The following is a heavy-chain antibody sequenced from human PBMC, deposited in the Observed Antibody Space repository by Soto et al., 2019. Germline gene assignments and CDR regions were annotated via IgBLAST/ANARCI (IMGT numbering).Heavy chain of an antibody. CDR1: GFTFSDYG. Sequence: QVQLVESGGGVVQPGRSLRLSCAASGFTFSDYGMHWVRQAPGKGLGWVAVISYVGSDEYYAGAVKGGVTVSRDNSKNTLYLKMNSLRAEDTAGYCCATPRDGDACFGLAVWGQGTTVTVSS. CDR2: ISYVGSDE. V-gene: IGHV3-30*03. J-gene: IGHJ6*01. CDR3: ATPRDGDACFGLAV. D-gene: IGHD2-21*02.